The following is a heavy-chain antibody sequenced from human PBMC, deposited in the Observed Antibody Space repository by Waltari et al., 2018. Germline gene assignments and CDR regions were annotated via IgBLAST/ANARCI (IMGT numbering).Heavy chain of an antibody. CDR2: IIPILGIA. Sequence: QVQLVQSGAEVKKPGSSVKVSCKASGGTFSSYTISWVRQAPGQGLEWMGRIIPILGIANYEQKFQGSVTITADKSPSTAYMELSSLRSEDTAVYYCASIYCSGGSCWPEYYFDYWGQGTLVTVSS. J-gene: IGHJ4*02. CDR1: GGTFSSYT. CDR3: ASIYCSGGSCWPEYYFDY. D-gene: IGHD2-15*01. V-gene: IGHV1-69*02.